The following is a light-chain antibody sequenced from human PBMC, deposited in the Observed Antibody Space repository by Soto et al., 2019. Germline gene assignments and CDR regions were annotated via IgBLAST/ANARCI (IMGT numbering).Light chain of an antibody. CDR3: LQRSNWPQT. Sequence: TQTPSTLSLSPGERATLSCRAGQTVANYLDWYQQKPGQAPRLLIYESSNRATGIAARFSGSGSGTDFTLTISSLEPEDFAVYYCLQRSNWPQTCGQGTKG. CDR2: ESS. CDR1: QTVANY. V-gene: IGKV3-11*01. J-gene: IGKJ1*01.